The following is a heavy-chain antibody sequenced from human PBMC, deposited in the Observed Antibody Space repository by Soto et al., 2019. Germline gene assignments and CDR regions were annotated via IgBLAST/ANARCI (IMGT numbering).Heavy chain of an antibody. CDR1: GFTFSSYA. V-gene: IGHV3-23*01. D-gene: IGHD6-13*01. J-gene: IGHJ3*02. CDR3: AKDHFGQQLVFDAFDI. Sequence: LRLSCAASGFTFSSYAMSWVRQAPGKGLEWVSAISGSGGSTHYADSVKGRFTISRDNSKNTLYLQMNSLRAEDTAVYYCAKDHFGQQLVFDAFDIWGQGTMVTVSS. CDR2: ISGSGGST.